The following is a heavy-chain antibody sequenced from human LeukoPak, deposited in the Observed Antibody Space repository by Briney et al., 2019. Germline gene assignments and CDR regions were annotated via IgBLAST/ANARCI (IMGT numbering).Heavy chain of an antibody. CDR2: INEDGSEK. CDR3: ARIYYDSSGYRLFDY. J-gene: IGHJ4*02. Sequence: GGSLRLSCAASGFTFSTHWMSWVRQAPGKGLEWVANINEDGSEKYYVDSVKGQFTISRDNAKNSLYLQMNSLRAEDTALYYCARIYYDSSGYRLFDYWGQGTLVTVSS. V-gene: IGHV3-7*02. D-gene: IGHD3-22*01. CDR1: GFTFSTHW.